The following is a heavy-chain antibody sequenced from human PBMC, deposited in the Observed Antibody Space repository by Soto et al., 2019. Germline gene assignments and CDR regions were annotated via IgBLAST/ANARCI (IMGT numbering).Heavy chain of an antibody. D-gene: IGHD3-3*01. CDR1: GGSISSGDYY. Sequence: QVQLQESGPGLVKPSQTLSLTCTVSGGSISSGDYYWSWIRQPPGKGLEWIGYIYYSGSTYYNPSLKSRVTISVDTSKNQFSLKLSSVTAADTAVYYCARSTSYYDFWSGHRGENWFDPWGQGTLVTVSS. V-gene: IGHV4-30-4*01. CDR3: ARSTSYYDFWSGHRGENWFDP. CDR2: IYYSGST. J-gene: IGHJ5*02.